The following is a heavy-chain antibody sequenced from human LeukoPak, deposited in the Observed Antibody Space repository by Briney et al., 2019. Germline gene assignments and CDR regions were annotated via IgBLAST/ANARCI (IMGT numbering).Heavy chain of an antibody. J-gene: IGHJ5*02. V-gene: IGHV6-1*01. D-gene: IGHD2-2*01. CDR3: ARRLTQYDCFDP. CDR1: GDSVSSNSVT. CDR2: TYYRSTWYN. Sequence: SQTLSLTCAISGDSVSSNSVTWNWIRQSPSRGLEWLGRTYYRSTWYNDYAVSVRGRITVSPDTSKNQFSLHLSSVTPEDTAVYYCARRLTQYDCFDPWGQGILVTVSS.